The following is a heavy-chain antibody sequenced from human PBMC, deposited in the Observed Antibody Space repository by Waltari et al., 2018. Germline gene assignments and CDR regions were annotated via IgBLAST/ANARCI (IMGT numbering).Heavy chain of an antibody. CDR3: ARGRGGNSENWFDP. V-gene: IGHV4-34*01. CDR2: INHSGST. CDR1: GGSFSGYY. Sequence: QVQLQQWGAGLLKPSETLSLTCAVYGGSFSGYYWSWIRQPPGKGLEWIGEINHSGSTNYNPSLKSRVTISVDTSKNQFSLKLSSVTAADTAVYYCARGRGGNSENWFDPWGQGTLVTVSS. J-gene: IGHJ5*02. D-gene: IGHD2-21*02.